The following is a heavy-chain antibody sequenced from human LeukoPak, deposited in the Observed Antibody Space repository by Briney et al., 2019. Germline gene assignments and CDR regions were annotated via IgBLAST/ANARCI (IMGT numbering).Heavy chain of an antibody. J-gene: IGHJ4*02. CDR3: ARNSGYDLPFDY. Sequence: GGSLRLSCAASGFSVNTNYMTWVRQAPGKGLEWVSVLYSGGGAYYADSVKGRFTISRDNSKNTLSLQMNSLRAEDTAVYYCARNSGYDLPFDYWGQGTLVTVSS. CDR2: LYSGGGA. V-gene: IGHV3-53*01. D-gene: IGHD5-12*01. CDR1: GFSVNTNY.